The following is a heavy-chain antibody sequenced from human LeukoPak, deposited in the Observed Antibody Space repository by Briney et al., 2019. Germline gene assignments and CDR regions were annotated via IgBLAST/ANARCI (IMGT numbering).Heavy chain of an antibody. V-gene: IGHV3-23*01. Sequence: GGSLRLSCAVSGYTFSTFAMIWVRQPPGKGLEWVSSIFPSGGEIHYADSVRGRFTISRDNSKSTLSLQMNSLRAEDTAIYYCATCRQVLLPFESWGQGTLVTASS. CDR1: GYTFSTFA. CDR2: IFPSGGEI. D-gene: IGHD2-8*02. CDR3: ATCRQVLLPFES. J-gene: IGHJ4*02.